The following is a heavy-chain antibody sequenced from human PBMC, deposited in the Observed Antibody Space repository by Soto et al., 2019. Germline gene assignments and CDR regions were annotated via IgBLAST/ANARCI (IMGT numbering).Heavy chain of an antibody. J-gene: IGHJ6*02. CDR2: INAYNGNT. CDR1: GYTFTSYD. Sequence: GPSVKVSCQASGYTFTSYDINWVRQATGQGLEWMGWINAYNGNTNYAQNLQGRVTLTTDTSTSTAYMELRSLRSNDTAVYYCAMVDVYVTPSPQDVWGQGTTVTVSS. CDR3: AMVDVYVTPSPQDV. D-gene: IGHD3-16*01. V-gene: IGHV1-18*01.